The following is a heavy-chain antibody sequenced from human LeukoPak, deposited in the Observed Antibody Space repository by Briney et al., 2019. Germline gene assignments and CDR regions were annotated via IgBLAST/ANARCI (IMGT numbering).Heavy chain of an antibody. Sequence: GGSLRLSCAASGFTFSSYSMNWVRQAPGKGLEWVSSISSSSSYIYYADSVKGRFTISRDNAKNSPYLQMNSLRAEDTAVYYCARDPGYSSSWYLNYWGQGTLVTVSS. CDR2: ISSSSSYI. CDR3: ARDPGYSSSWYLNY. J-gene: IGHJ4*02. V-gene: IGHV3-21*01. CDR1: GFTFSSYS. D-gene: IGHD6-13*01.